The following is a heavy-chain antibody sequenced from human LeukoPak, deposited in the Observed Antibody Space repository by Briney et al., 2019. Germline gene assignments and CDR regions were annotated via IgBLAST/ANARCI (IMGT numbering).Heavy chain of an antibody. V-gene: IGHV3-30*02. J-gene: IGHJ3*01. D-gene: IGHD6-19*01. Sequence: GGSLRLSCAASGFTFSSYGMHWVRQAPGKGLEWVAFIRYDGSNKYYADSVKGRFTISRDNSKNTLYLQMNSLRAEDTALYYCAKDQGSSSGWYSRDGFALWGRGTMVTVSS. CDR3: AKDQGSSSGWYSRDGFAL. CDR2: IRYDGSNK. CDR1: GFTFSSYG.